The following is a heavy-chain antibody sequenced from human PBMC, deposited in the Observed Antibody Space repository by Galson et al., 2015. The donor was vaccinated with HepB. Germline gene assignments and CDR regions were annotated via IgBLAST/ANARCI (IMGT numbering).Heavy chain of an antibody. D-gene: IGHD2-15*01. J-gene: IGHJ3*02. CDR2: IYYSGST. Sequence: TLSLTCTVSGGSISSSSYYWGWIRQPPGKGLEWIGSIYYSGSTYYNPSLKSRVTISVDTSKNQFSLKLSSVTAADTAVYYCARDNGQIVVVVDATRSNDAFDIWGQGTMVTVSS. V-gene: IGHV4-39*07. CDR3: ARDNGQIVVVVDATRSNDAFDI. CDR1: GGSISSSSYY.